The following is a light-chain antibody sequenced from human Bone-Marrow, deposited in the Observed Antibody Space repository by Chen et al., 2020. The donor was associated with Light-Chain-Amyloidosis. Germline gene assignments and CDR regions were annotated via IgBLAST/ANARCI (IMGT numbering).Light chain of an antibody. J-gene: IGLJ2*01. CDR3: QSADSSGTYEVI. V-gene: IGLV3-25*03. CDR1: DLPTKY. Sequence: SYELTQPPSVSVSPGQTARITCSGDDLPTKYAYWYQQKPGQAPVLVIHRDTERPSGISERFSVSSSVTTATLTISGVQAEDEADYHCQSADSSGTYEVIFGGGTKLTVL. CDR2: RDT.